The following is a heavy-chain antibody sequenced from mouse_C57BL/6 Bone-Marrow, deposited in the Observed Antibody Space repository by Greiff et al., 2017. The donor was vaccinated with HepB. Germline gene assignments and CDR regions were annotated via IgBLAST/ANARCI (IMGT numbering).Heavy chain of an antibody. J-gene: IGHJ3*01. V-gene: IGHV5-4*01. CDR3: ASTLRKAWFAY. CDR2: ISDGGSYT. D-gene: IGHD1-1*01. CDR1: GFTFSSYA. Sequence: EVQGVESGGGLVKPGGSLKLSCAASGFTFSSYAMSWVRQTPEKRLEWVATISDGGSYTYYPDNVKGRFTISRDNAKNNLYLQMSHLKSEDTAMYYCASTLRKAWFAYWGQGTLVTVSA.